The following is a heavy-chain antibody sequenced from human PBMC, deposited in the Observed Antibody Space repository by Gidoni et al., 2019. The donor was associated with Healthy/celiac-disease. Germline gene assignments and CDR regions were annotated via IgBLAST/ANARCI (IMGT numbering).Heavy chain of an antibody. CDR2: INRDGSST. V-gene: IGHV3-74*01. CDR1: GFTPGTYW. Sequence: EVQLVESGGVLVQPGGSLRPFCAASGFTPGTYWMHWVRQAPGKGPVWVSRINRDGSSTNYADSVKGRFTISRDNAKNTLYLQMNSLRAEGTAVYYCARELGVVPAACDYWGQGTLVTVSS. J-gene: IGHJ4*02. CDR3: ARELGVVPAACDY. D-gene: IGHD2-2*01.